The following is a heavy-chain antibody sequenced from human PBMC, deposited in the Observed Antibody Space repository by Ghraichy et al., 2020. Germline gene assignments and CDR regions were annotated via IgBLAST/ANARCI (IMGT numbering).Heavy chain of an antibody. V-gene: IGHV4-59*01. Sequence: SETLSLTCTVSGGSISSYYWSWIRQPPGKGLEWIGYIFYSGSTNYNPSLKSRVTISVDTSKNQFSLKLSSVTAADTAVYYCAREGGYSYGFDYWGQGTLVTVSS. J-gene: IGHJ4*02. CDR1: GGSISSYY. CDR2: IFYSGST. D-gene: IGHD5-18*01. CDR3: AREGGYSYGFDY.